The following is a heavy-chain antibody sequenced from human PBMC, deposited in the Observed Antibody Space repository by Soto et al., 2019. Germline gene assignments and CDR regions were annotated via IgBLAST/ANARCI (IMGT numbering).Heavy chain of an antibody. CDR3: ARDIVGYCSSTSCYSNWFDP. CDR1: GYTFTGYD. Sequence: QVQLLQSGAEVKKPGASVKVSCKASGYTFTGYDMHWVRQAPGQWLEWMGWINPTSGGTNYSQKFQGRVTMTRETSISTAYMELSRLRSDDTAVYYCARDIVGYCSSTSCYSNWFDPWGQGTLVTVSS. J-gene: IGHJ5*02. V-gene: IGHV1-2*02. CDR2: INPTSGGT. D-gene: IGHD2-2*02.